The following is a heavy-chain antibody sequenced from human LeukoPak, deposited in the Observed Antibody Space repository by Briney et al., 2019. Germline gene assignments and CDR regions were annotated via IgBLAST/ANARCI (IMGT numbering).Heavy chain of an antibody. V-gene: IGHV4-34*01. J-gene: IGHJ6*02. CDR2: INHSGST. D-gene: IGHD3-10*01. CDR3: ARVPFNYYGSGSWPYYYYGMDV. Sequence: KPSETLSLTCAVYGGSFSGYYWSWIRQPLGKGLEWIGEINHSGSTNYNPSLKSRVTISVDTSKNQFSLKLSSVTAADTAVYYCARVPFNYYGSGSWPYYYYGMDVWGQGTTVTVSS. CDR1: GGSFSGYY.